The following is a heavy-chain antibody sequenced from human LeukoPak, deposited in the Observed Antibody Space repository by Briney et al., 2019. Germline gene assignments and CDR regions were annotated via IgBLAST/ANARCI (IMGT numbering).Heavy chain of an antibody. V-gene: IGHV4-59*01. D-gene: IGHD3-22*01. CDR3: ARDRGDYDSSGYYRPSDAFDI. CDR2: IYYSGST. Sequence: PSETLSLTCTVSGGSISSYYWSWIRQPPGKGLEWIGYIYYSGSTNYNPSLKSRVTISVDPSKNQFSLKLSSVTAADTAVYYCARDRGDYDSSGYYRPSDAFDIWGQGTMVTVSS. CDR1: GGSISSYY. J-gene: IGHJ3*02.